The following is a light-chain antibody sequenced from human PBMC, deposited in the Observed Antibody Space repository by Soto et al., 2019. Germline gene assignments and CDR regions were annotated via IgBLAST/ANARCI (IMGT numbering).Light chain of an antibody. CDR2: GAS. CDR1: QTISSW. CDR3: QGHSTYPRT. V-gene: IGKV1-5*01. Sequence: DIPMTQSPSTLSGSVGDRVTITFRASQTISSWLAWYQQKPGKAPKLLIYGASTLQSGVPSRFSGSGSGTEFTLTISSLQPEDFATYYCQGHSTYPRTFGPGTKVDIK. J-gene: IGKJ1*01.